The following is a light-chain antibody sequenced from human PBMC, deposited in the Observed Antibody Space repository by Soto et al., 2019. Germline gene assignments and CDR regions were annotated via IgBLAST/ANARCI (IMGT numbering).Light chain of an antibody. CDR1: QSVSDFY. CDR3: QQYGNSPVT. V-gene: IGKV3-20*01. CDR2: GAS. J-gene: IGKJ1*01. Sequence: EIVLTQSPGTLSLSPGETGTLSCRASQSVSDFYLAWYQQKPGQAPRLLIYGASSRATGIPDRFSGSGCGTEFTLTISRLEPEDFAVYYCQQYGNSPVTFGQGTKVEIK.